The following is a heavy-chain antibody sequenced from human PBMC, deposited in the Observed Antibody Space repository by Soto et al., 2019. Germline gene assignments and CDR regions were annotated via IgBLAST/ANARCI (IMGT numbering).Heavy chain of an antibody. CDR2: INPNSGGT. CDR3: ARDDRQSRDIFDI. D-gene: IGHD2-15*01. J-gene: IGHJ3*02. Sequence: QVQLVQSGAEVKKPGASVKVSCKASGYFFTDYYIHWVRQAPGQGLEWMGWINPNSGGTTFAEKFEARVTLTRDTSISTVYMELSRLRSDDTAVYYCARDDRQSRDIFDIWGQGTMVTVSS. CDR1: GYFFTDYY. V-gene: IGHV1-2*02.